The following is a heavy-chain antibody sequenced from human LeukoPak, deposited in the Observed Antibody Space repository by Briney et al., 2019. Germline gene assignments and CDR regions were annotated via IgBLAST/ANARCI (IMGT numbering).Heavy chain of an antibody. V-gene: IGHV3-21*01. J-gene: IGHJ4*02. CDR1: GFTFSSYS. D-gene: IGHD3-3*01. Sequence: GGSLRLSCAASGFTFSSYSMNWVRQAPGKGLEWVSSISSSSSYIYYADSVKGRFTTSRDNAKNSLYLQMNSLRAEDTAVYYCAREYYDFRRDFDCWGQGTLVTVSS. CDR3: AREYYDFRRDFDC. CDR2: ISSSSSYI.